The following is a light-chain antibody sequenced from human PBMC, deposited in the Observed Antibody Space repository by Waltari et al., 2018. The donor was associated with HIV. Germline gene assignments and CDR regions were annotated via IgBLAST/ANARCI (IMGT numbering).Light chain of an antibody. V-gene: IGLV1-47*01. Sequence: QSALTQTPSASGTPGQRVTMSCSGSTSNIGSNYVYWYQQIPGTAPKLLISRNNQRPSGVPDRFSGSKSGTSASLAISELRSEEEADYYWAAWDNRLSAWVFGGGTKVTVL. CDR3: AAWDNRLSAWV. CDR1: TSNIGSNY. CDR2: RNN. J-gene: IGLJ3*02.